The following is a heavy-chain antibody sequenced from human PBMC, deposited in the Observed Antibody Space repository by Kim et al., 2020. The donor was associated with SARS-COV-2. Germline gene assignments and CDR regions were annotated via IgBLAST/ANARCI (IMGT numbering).Heavy chain of an antibody. V-gene: IGHV7-4-1*02. D-gene: IGHD4-17*01. J-gene: IGHJ4*02. Sequence: YAQGFTGRFVFSLDTSVSTAYLQISSLKAEDTAVYYCARDVLYGAVDYDYWGQGTLVTVSS. CDR3: ARDVLYGAVDYDY.